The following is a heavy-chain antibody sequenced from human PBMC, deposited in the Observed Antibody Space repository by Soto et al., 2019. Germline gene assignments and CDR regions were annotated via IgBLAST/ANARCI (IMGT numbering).Heavy chain of an antibody. CDR2: IYPGDSDT. Sequence: LKISCKGSGHIFSNYWIGWVRQMPGKGLEWMGIIYPGDSDTRYSPSFQGQVTITVDKSINTAYLQWSRLKASDTAIYYCARQRLWGTSGYYYFENWGQGTLVTVSS. CDR3: ARQRLWGTSGYYYFEN. J-gene: IGHJ4*02. D-gene: IGHD3-22*01. V-gene: IGHV5-51*01. CDR1: GHIFSNYW.